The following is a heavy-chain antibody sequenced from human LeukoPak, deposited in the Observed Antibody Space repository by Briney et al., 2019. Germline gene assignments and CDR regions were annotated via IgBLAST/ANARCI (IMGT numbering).Heavy chain of an antibody. Sequence: SETLSLTCTVSGGSISSNYWSWIRQPPGKGLEWIGCRYDTGGTNYNPSLQSRVTISVDTSKNQFSLKLTSVTAADTAVYYCARSLTSTSCWFDPWGQGTLVTVSS. V-gene: IGHV4-59*01. CDR3: ARSLTSTSCWFDP. D-gene: IGHD2-2*01. J-gene: IGHJ5*02. CDR1: GGSISSNY. CDR2: RYDTGGT.